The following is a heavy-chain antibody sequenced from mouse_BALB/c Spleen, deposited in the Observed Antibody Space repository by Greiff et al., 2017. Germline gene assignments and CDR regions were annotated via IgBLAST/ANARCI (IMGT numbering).Heavy chain of an antibody. CDR3: ARRDYRYYFDY. V-gene: IGHV3-2*02. D-gene: IGHD2-14*01. CDR2: ISYSGST. J-gene: IGHJ2*01. Sequence: EVKLMESGPGLVKPSQSLSLTCTVTGYSITSDYAWNWIRQFPGNKLEWMGYISYSGSTSYNPSLKSRISITRDTSKNQFFLQLNSVTTEDTATYYCARRDYRYYFDYWGQGTTLTVSS. CDR1: GYSITSDYA.